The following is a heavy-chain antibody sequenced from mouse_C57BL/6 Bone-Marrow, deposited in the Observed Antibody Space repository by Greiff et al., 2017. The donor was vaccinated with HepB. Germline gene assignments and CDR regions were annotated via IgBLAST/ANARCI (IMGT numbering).Heavy chain of an antibody. CDR2: IYPSDSET. V-gene: IGHV1-61*01. D-gene: IGHD3-2*02. CDR3: ARSGQAWFAY. Sequence: QVHLQQPGAELVRPGSSVNLSCKASGSTFTSYWMDLVKQRPGQGLEWIGNIYPSDSETHYNQKFKDKATLTVDKSSCTAYMQLSSLTSEESAVYYCARSGQAWFAYWGQGTLVTVSA. CDR1: GSTFTSYW. J-gene: IGHJ3*01.